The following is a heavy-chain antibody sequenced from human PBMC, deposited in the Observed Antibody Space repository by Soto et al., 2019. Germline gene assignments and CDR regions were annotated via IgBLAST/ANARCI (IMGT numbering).Heavy chain of an antibody. CDR2: ISAYNGNT. CDR1: GYTFTSYG. Sequence: ASVKVSCKASGYTFTSYGISWVRQAPGQGLEWMGWISAYNGNTNYAQKLQGRVTMTTDTSTSTAYMELRSLRSDDTAVYYCARGDYKRGIYYYYMDVWGKGTTVTVSS. CDR3: ARGDYKRGIYYYYMDV. D-gene: IGHD4-17*01. V-gene: IGHV1-18*01. J-gene: IGHJ6*03.